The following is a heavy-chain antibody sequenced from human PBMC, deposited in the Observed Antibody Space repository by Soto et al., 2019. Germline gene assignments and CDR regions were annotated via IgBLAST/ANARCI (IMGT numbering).Heavy chain of an antibody. Sequence: GGSLRLSCAASGFTFSTYSMNWVRQAPGKGLGWVSYISSSSTYIYYADSVKGRFTISRDNAKNSLYLQMNSLRAEDTAVYYCLIAVAGSFAPDYWGQGTLVTVSS. J-gene: IGHJ4*02. CDR2: ISSSSTYI. CDR1: GFTFSTYS. V-gene: IGHV3-21*01. CDR3: LIAVAGSFAPDY. D-gene: IGHD6-19*01.